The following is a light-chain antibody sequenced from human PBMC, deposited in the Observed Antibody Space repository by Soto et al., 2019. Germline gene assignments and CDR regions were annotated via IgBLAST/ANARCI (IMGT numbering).Light chain of an antibody. J-gene: IGKJ5*01. CDR2: SAS. Sequence: DIQLAQSTSSLPAAVGESISLTSRASQDISNYLAWYQQKPGKVPKLLIYSASTLQSGVPSRFIGSGSGTDFTLAFSSLLPEDAASYFCLLLHGYPVAFGQGTRLEIK. CDR3: LLLHGYPVA. V-gene: IGKV1-27*01. CDR1: QDISNY.